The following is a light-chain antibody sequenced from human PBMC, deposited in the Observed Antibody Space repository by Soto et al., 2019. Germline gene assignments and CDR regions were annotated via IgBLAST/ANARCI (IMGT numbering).Light chain of an antibody. CDR3: QQYGSSSWT. CDR1: QSVSSSY. CDR2: GAS. J-gene: IGKJ1*01. Sequence: EIVLTQSPGTLSLSPGERATLSCRASQSVSSSYLAWYQQKPGQAPRLLIYGASSRATGIPDRFSGSGSGTDFTLTSSRLEPEDFAVYYCQQYGSSSWTCGQGTKVDIK. V-gene: IGKV3-20*01.